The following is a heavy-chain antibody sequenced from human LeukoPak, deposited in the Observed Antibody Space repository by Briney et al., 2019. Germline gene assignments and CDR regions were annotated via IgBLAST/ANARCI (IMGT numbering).Heavy chain of an antibody. J-gene: IGHJ4*02. V-gene: IGHV4-61*01. D-gene: IGHD5-18*01. CDR1: GGSVSSGSYY. CDR2: IYYSGST. Sequence: SETLSLTCTVSGGSVSSGSYYWSWIRQPPGKGLEWIGYIYYSGSTNYNPSLKSRVTISVDTSKNQFSLKLSSVTAADTAVYYCARSRKYSYGFDYWGQGTLVTVSS. CDR3: ARSRKYSYGFDY.